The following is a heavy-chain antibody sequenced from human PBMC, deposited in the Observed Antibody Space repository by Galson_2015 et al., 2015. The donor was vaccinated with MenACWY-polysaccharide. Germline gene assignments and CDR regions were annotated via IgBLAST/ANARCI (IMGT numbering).Heavy chain of an antibody. Sequence: SVKVSCKASGYTFTSYDINWVRQATGQGLGWMGWMNPNSANTGYAQKFQGRVTMTRNTSISTAYMELSSLTSEDTAVYYCARGRRDTAVAAPAAVLLDYWGQGILVTVSS. CDR3: ARGRRDTAVAAPAAVLLDY. V-gene: IGHV1-8*01. CDR1: GYTFTSYD. D-gene: IGHD6-19*01. CDR2: MNPNSANT. J-gene: IGHJ4*02.